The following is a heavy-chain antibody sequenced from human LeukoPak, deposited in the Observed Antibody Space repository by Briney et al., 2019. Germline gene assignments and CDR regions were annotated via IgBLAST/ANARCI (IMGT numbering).Heavy chain of an antibody. V-gene: IGHV4-59*01. D-gene: IGHD6-13*01. CDR3: VRVTSRRPGSWYLNWFDP. CDR1: GGSISSYY. Sequence: SETLSLTCTVSGGSISSYYWSWIRQPPGKGLEWIGYIYYSGSTNYNPSLKSRVTISVDTSKNQFSLKLSSVTAADTAVYYCVRVTSRRPGSWYLNWFDPWGQGTLVTVSS. CDR2: IYYSGST. J-gene: IGHJ5*02.